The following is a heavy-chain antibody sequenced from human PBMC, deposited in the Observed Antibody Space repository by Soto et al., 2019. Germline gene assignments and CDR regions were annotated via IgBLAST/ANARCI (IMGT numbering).Heavy chain of an antibody. CDR1: GFTFSSYG. Sequence: LRLSCAASGFTFSSYGMHWVRQAPGKGLEWVAVIWYDGSNKYYADSVKGRFTISRDNSKNTLYLQMNSLRAEDTAVYYCARPYYGSGSYYHYWGQGTLVTVSS. V-gene: IGHV3-33*01. CDR3: ARPYYGSGSYYHY. D-gene: IGHD3-10*01. CDR2: IWYDGSNK. J-gene: IGHJ4*02.